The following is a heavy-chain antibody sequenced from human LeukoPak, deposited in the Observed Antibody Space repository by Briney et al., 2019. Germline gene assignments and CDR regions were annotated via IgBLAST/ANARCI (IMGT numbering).Heavy chain of an antibody. CDR2: ISGDSTYI. Sequence: GGSLRLSCAASGFTFASYSMKGVRQARGKGLEWGSTISGDSTYIYNAGSVKVRFTISRHNAQASLYLQMLSLRADDTAVYYCARVSGRLERQSDLDYWGQGTLVIVSS. J-gene: IGHJ4*02. V-gene: IGHV3-21*01. CDR3: ARVSGRLERQSDLDY. CDR1: GFTFASYS. D-gene: IGHD1-1*01.